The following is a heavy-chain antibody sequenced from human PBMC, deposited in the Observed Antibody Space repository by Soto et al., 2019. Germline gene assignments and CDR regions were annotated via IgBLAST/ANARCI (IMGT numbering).Heavy chain of an antibody. V-gene: IGHV1-3*01. D-gene: IGHD6-6*01. CDR1: GYTLTSYA. J-gene: IGHJ4*02. CDR2: INAGNGNT. Sequence: ASVKVSCKASGYTLTSYAMHWVRQAPGQRLEWMGWINAGNGNTKYSQKSQGRVTITRDTSASTAYMELSSLRSEDTAVYYCARSATYGQLVLGYWGQGTLVTVSS. CDR3: ARSATYGQLVLGY.